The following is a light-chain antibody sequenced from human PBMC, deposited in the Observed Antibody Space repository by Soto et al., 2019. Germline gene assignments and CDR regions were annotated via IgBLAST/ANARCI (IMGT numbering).Light chain of an antibody. J-gene: IGKJ4*01. Sequence: EIALTQSPGTLSLSPGERATLSCRASQSISSSYLAWYQQKLGQAPRLLIYGTSTRAAGIPDRFRGSGSGTDFTLTISRLEPEDFAVYFCQHYVSSPLTFGGGTKVEIK. CDR3: QHYVSSPLT. V-gene: IGKV3-20*01. CDR2: GTS. CDR1: QSISSSY.